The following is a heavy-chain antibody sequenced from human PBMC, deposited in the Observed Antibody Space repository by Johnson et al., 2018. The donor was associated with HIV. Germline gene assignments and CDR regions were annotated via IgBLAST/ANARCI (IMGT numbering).Heavy chain of an antibody. Sequence: VQLVESGGGVVQPGRSLRLSCAASGFTFSSYAMSWVRQAPGKGLEWVSAISGSGDSIYYADSVQGRYTISRDNSKNTLYLQMNSLRAEDTAVYYCARGSGYSTGAFDVWGQGTMVTVSS. V-gene: IGHV3-23*04. J-gene: IGHJ3*01. CDR2: ISGSGDSI. D-gene: IGHD2-8*02. CDR1: GFTFSSYA. CDR3: ARGSGYSTGAFDV.